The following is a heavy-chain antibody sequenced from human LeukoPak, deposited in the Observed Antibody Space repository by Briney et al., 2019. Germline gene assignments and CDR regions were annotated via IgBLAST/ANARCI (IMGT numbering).Heavy chain of an antibody. Sequence: SETLSLTCAVYGGSFSGYYWSWIRQPPGKGLEWIGEINHSGSTNYSPSLKSRVTISEDTSKNQFSLKLSSVTAADTAVYYCARGSVWFGELFGYWGQGTLVTVSS. D-gene: IGHD3-10*01. CDR1: GGSFSGYY. CDR3: ARGSVWFGELFGY. J-gene: IGHJ4*02. V-gene: IGHV4-34*01. CDR2: INHSGST.